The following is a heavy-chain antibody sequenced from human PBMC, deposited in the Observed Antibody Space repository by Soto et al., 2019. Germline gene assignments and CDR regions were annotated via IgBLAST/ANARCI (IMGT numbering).Heavy chain of an antibody. Sequence: GGSLRLSCAASGFTFSSYWMSWVRQAPGKGLEWVANIKQDGSEKYYVDSVKGRFTISRDNAKNSLYLQMNSLRAEDTAVYYCAREKPESDTPFFDYWGQGTLVTVSS. CDR3: AREKPESDTPFFDY. CDR2: IKQDGSEK. J-gene: IGHJ4*02. V-gene: IGHV3-7*03. D-gene: IGHD2-15*01. CDR1: GFTFSSYW.